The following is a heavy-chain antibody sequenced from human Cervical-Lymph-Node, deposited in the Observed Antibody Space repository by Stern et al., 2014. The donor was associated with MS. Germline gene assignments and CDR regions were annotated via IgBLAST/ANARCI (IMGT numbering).Heavy chain of an antibody. J-gene: IGHJ4*02. V-gene: IGHV4-59*01. D-gene: IGHD1-1*01. Sequence: QVQLQESGPGLVKPSETLSLTCTVSGASISNYYWTWIRQPPGKGLEWIGYIYYSGNNNSGTTNYNPSLKSRVTMSMDTSKNQFSLRLSSVTAADTAVYYCARDIQDAYTYTFDYWGQGTLVTVSS. CDR2: IYYSGNNNSGTT. CDR3: ARDIQDAYTYTFDY. CDR1: GASISNYY.